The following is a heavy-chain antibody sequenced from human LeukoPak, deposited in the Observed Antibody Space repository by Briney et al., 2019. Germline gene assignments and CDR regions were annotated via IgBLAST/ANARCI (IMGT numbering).Heavy chain of an antibody. Sequence: ASVKVSCKASGYTFTSYYMHWVRQAPGQGLEWMGIINSSGGSTSYAQKFQGRVTMTRDTSTSTVYMELSSLRSEDTAVYYCARGSYYYGSGSYYDHNWFDPWGQGTLVTVSS. V-gene: IGHV1-46*01. J-gene: IGHJ5*02. D-gene: IGHD3-10*01. CDR2: INSSGGST. CDR3: ARGSYYYGSGSYYDHNWFDP. CDR1: GYTFTSYY.